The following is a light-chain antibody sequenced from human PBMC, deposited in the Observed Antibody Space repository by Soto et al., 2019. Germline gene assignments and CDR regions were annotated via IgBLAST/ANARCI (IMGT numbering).Light chain of an antibody. CDR1: QSISSY. J-gene: IGKJ4*01. CDR3: QQSYSTPLT. V-gene: IGKV1-39*01. Sequence: DIQMTQSPSSLSASVGGRVTITCRASQSISSYLNWYQQKPGKAPKLLIYAASSLQSGVPSRFRGSGSGTDFTLTINSLQPEDFATYYCQQSYSTPLTFGGGTKVELK. CDR2: AAS.